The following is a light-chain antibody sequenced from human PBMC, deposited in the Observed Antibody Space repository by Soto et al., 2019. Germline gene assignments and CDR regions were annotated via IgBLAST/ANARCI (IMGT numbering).Light chain of an antibody. CDR3: QQYGSSSWT. Sequence: EIVLTQSPGTLSLSPGERATLSCRASQSVSSSYLAWYQQKPGQAPRLLIYGASSRATGIPDMFSGSGSETDFTLTISRLEPEDFAVYYCQQYGSSSWTFGQGTKGEIK. V-gene: IGKV3-20*01. CDR2: GAS. J-gene: IGKJ1*01. CDR1: QSVSSSY.